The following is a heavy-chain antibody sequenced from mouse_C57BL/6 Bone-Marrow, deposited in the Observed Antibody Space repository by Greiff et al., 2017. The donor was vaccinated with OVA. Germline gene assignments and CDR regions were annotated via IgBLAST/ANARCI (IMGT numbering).Heavy chain of an antibody. J-gene: IGHJ2*01. CDR3: ARRYYGSVNYFDY. CDR1: GFTFSDYG. CDR2: ISSGSSSI. Sequence: EVMLVESGGGLVKPGGSLKLSCAASGFTFSDYGMHWVRQAPGKGLEWVAYISSGSSSIYYADKVKGRFTISRDNAKNTLFLQMTSLRSEDTAMYYCARRYYGSVNYFDYWGQGTTLTVSS. D-gene: IGHD1-1*01. V-gene: IGHV5-17*01.